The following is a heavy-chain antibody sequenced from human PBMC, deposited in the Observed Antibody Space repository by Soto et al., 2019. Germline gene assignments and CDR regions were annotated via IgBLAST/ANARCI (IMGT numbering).Heavy chain of an antibody. V-gene: IGHV3-30*03. CDR2: ISYDGSNK. CDR1: GFTFSSYG. Sequence: PGGSLRLSCAASGFTFSSYGMHWVRQAPGKGLEWVAVISYDGSNKYYADSVKGRFSISRDNSKNTLYLQMNSLRAEDTAVYYCARDGGSMLIDYWGQGTLVTVSS. CDR3: ARDGGSMLIDY. D-gene: IGHD2-8*01. J-gene: IGHJ4*02.